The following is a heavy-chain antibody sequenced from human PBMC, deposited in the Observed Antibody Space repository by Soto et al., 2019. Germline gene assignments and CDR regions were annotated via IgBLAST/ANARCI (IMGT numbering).Heavy chain of an antibody. CDR2: IYYSGST. J-gene: IGHJ4*02. D-gene: IGHD3-22*01. Sequence: PSETLSLTCTVSGGSISSGGYYWSWIRQHPGKGLEWIGYIYYSGSTYYNPSLKSRVTISVDTSKNQFSLKLSSVTAADTAVYYCARGIEHLYGSSGYLDYWGQGTLVTVSS. CDR3: ARGIEHLYGSSGYLDY. CDR1: GGSISSGGYY. V-gene: IGHV4-31*03.